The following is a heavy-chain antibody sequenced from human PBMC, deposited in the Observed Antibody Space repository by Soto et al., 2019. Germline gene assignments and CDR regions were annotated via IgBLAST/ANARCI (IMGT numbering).Heavy chain of an antibody. Sequence: EVQLVESGGGLVKPGGSLRLSCAASGFTFSSYSMNWVRQAPGKGLEWVSSISSSTSYIYYADSVKGRFTISRDNAKNSLYRQMNSLRAEDTAVYYCASHYGDYYHYGMDVWGQGTTVTVSS. CDR3: ASHYGDYYHYGMDV. D-gene: IGHD4-17*01. CDR1: GFTFSSYS. J-gene: IGHJ6*02. CDR2: ISSSTSYI. V-gene: IGHV3-21*01.